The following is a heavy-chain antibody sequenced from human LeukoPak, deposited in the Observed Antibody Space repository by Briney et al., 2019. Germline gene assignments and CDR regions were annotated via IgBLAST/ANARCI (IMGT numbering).Heavy chain of an antibody. J-gene: IGHJ6*03. CDR2: ISWNSGSI. D-gene: IGHD3-10*01. CDR3: AKDNFPSSLIFGYYYYYMDV. V-gene: IGHV3-9*01. CDR1: GFTFSSYT. Sequence: GGSLRLSCAASGFTFSSYTVNWVRQAPGKGLEWVSGISWNSGSIGYADSVKGRFTISRDNDKNSLYLQMNSLRAEDTALYYCAKDNFPSSLIFGYYYYYMDVWGKGTTVTISS.